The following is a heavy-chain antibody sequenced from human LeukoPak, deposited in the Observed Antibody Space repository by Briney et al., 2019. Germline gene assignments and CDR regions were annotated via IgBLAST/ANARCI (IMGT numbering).Heavy chain of an antibody. J-gene: IGHJ4*02. V-gene: IGHV5-51*01. CDR3: ARHRHDYGDYVFTPLDY. Sequence: GESLKISCKGSGYSFTSYWIGWVRQMPGKGLEWMGIIYPGDSDTRYSPSFQGQGTISADKSISTAYLQWSSLKASDTAMHYCARHRHDYGDYVFTPLDYWGQGTLVTVSS. CDR2: IYPGDSDT. CDR1: GYSFTSYW. D-gene: IGHD4-17*01.